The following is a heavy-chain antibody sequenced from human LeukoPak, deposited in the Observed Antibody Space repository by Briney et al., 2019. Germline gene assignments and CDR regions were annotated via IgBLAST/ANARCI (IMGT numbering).Heavy chain of an antibody. CDR2: IGIISGNT. V-gene: IGHV3-48*01. J-gene: IGHJ4*01. Sequence: GGSLRLSCAASGFNFIDYSMNWVRQAPGKGLEWISYIGIISGNTKYADSVKGRFTISRDKARNSLYLQMNSLRVEDTAVYYCARDHRYAFDNWGHGTLVTVSS. CDR1: GFNFIDYS. D-gene: IGHD5-12*01. CDR3: ARDHRYAFDN.